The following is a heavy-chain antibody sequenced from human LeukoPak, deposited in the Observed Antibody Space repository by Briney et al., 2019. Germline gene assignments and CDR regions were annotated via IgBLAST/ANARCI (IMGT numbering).Heavy chain of an antibody. D-gene: IGHD6-25*01. Sequence: KVSCKASGGTFSSYAISWVRQMPGKGLEWMGVIHPGEYERRYSPSFEGQVTISADKSISTAYMQWSSLKASDTAMYYCARRTDSGWKWFDPWGQGTLVTVSS. CDR3: ARRTDSGWKWFDP. V-gene: IGHV5-51*01. CDR1: GGTFSSYA. CDR2: IHPGEYER. J-gene: IGHJ5*02.